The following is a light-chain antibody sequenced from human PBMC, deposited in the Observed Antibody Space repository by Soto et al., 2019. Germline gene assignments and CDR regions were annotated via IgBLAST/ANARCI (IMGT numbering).Light chain of an antibody. CDR1: QSVSGSY. CDR2: GAS. V-gene: IGKV3-20*01. J-gene: IGKJ1*01. CDR3: QQYGSSPPT. Sequence: EIVLTQSPGTLSLSPGDRATLSCRASQSVSGSYLAWYQQKPGQAPRLLIYGASSRATGIPDRFSGSGSGTDFTLTSSRLEPEDFAVYNCQQYGSSPPTFGQGTKVEI.